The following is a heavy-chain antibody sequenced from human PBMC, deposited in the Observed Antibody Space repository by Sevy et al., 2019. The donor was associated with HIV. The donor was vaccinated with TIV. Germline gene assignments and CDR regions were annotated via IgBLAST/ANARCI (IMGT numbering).Heavy chain of an antibody. CDR2: IYYSGST. J-gene: IGHJ3*02. V-gene: IGHV4-31*03. D-gene: IGHD4-17*01. CDR1: GGSISSGGYY. Sequence: SETLSLTCTVSGGSISSGGYYWSWIRQHPGKGLEWIGYIYYSGSTYYNPSLKIRVTISVDTSKNQFSLKLSSVTAADTAVYYCARSSDPTVTTAGLIVDAFDIWGQWTMVTVSS. CDR3: ARSSDPTVTTAGLIVDAFDI.